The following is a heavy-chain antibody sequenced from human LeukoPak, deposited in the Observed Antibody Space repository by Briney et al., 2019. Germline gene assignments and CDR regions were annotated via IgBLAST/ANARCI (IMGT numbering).Heavy chain of an antibody. D-gene: IGHD2-2*01. CDR3: AKPLPYCSSTSCTGGYYGMDV. Sequence: GESLRLSCAASGFTFSSYAMHWVRQAPGKGLEWVSAISGSGGSTYYADSVKGRFTISRDNSKNTLYLQMNSLRAEDTAVYYCAKPLPYCSSTSCTGGYYGMDVWGQGTTVTVSS. J-gene: IGHJ6*02. V-gene: IGHV3-23*01. CDR1: GFTFSSYA. CDR2: ISGSGGST.